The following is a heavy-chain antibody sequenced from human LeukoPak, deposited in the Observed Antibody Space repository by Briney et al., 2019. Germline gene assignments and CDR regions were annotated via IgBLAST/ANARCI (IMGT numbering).Heavy chain of an antibody. CDR2: ISGSGGST. CDR3: AKDKRYCSSTSCPSVQYNWFDP. CDR1: GFTFSSYA. D-gene: IGHD2-2*01. V-gene: IGHV3-23*01. J-gene: IGHJ5*02. Sequence: GGSLRLSYAASGFTFSSYAMSWVRQAPGKGLEWVSAISGSGGSTYYADSVKGRFTISRDNSKNTLYLQMNSLRAEDTAVYYCAKDKRYCSSTSCPSVQYNWFDPWGQGTLVTVSS.